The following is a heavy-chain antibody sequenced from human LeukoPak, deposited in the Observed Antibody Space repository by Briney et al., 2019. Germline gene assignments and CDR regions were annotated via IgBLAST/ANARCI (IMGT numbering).Heavy chain of an antibody. CDR1: GDSISSYY. D-gene: IGHD4-17*01. CDR2: INYSGNS. CDR3: AREGRQDYVYFDY. Sequence: PSETLSLTCIVSGDSISSYYWSWIRQPPGKGLEWIGYINYSGNSNYNPSLKSRVTISVDTSKNQFSLRLSSVTAADTAVYYCAREGRQDYVYFDYWGQGTLVTVSS. J-gene: IGHJ4*02. V-gene: IGHV4-59*01.